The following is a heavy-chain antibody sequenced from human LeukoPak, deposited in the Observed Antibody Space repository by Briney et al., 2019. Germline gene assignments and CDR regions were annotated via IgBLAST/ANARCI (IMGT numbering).Heavy chain of an antibody. Sequence: ASVKVSCKASGGTFSSHAISWVRQAPGQGLEWMGIINPSGGSTSYAQKFQGRVTMTRDTSTSTVYMELSSLRSEDTAVYYCARGDTIFGVVIIPNWFDPWGQGTLVTVSS. J-gene: IGHJ5*02. CDR1: GGTFSSHA. D-gene: IGHD3-3*01. CDR3: ARGDTIFGVVIIPNWFDP. V-gene: IGHV1-46*01. CDR2: INPSGGST.